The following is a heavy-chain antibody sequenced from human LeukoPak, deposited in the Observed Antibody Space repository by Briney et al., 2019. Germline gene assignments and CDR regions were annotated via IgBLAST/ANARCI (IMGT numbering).Heavy chain of an antibody. CDR2: NSGGGIST. D-gene: IGHD4-17*01. Sequence: GGSVTLSCAPYGVTFSSYALSWARHAPGKGREWVSANSGGGISTYYRHSVKGRFTISRDNSKNTLYMQLTDLRAEDTAVYYCPSDHGDYLFDYCGQGPLVTASS. J-gene: IGHJ4*02. CDR3: PSDHGDYLFDY. V-gene: IGHV3-23*01. CDR1: GVTFSSYA.